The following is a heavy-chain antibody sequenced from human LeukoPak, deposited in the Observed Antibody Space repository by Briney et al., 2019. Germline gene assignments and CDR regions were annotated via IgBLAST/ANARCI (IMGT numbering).Heavy chain of an antibody. CDR2: IYHSGST. Sequence: SETLSLTCTVSGGSISSYFWSWVRQPPGKGLEWIGEIYHSGSTNYNPSLKSRVTISVDKSKNQFSLKLSSVTAADTAVYYCARGVVVPADRSDYWGQGTLVTVSS. D-gene: IGHD2-2*01. CDR1: GGSISSYF. V-gene: IGHV4-4*02. J-gene: IGHJ4*02. CDR3: ARGVVVPADRSDY.